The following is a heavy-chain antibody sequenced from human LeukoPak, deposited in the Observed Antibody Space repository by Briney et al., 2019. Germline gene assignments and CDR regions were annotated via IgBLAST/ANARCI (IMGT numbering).Heavy chain of an antibody. V-gene: IGHV4-31*03. CDR2: IYYSGDT. Sequence: PSETLSLTCTVSGGSISSGDYYWSWIRQHPGKGLEWIGYIYYSGDTYYNPSPRSRVSISVDTSKNQFSLKLSSVTAADTAVYYCARDPSNLGLFDYWGQGTLVTVSS. J-gene: IGHJ4*02. CDR3: ARDPSNLGLFDY. D-gene: IGHD1-1*01. CDR1: GGSISSGDYY.